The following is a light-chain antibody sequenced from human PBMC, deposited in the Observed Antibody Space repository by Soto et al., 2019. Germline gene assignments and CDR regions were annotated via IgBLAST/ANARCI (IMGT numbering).Light chain of an antibody. Sequence: EIVLTQSPGPLSLSPGERATLSCRASPSVRSSYLAWYQQKPGQAPRPLIYGASIRATGIPDRFSGSGAGTDVTRTISRLEPEDFAVDYGHQDGSTLRTCGQGTKVEIK. CDR1: PSVRSSY. CDR2: GAS. CDR3: HQDGSTLRT. V-gene: IGKV3-20*01. J-gene: IGKJ1*01.